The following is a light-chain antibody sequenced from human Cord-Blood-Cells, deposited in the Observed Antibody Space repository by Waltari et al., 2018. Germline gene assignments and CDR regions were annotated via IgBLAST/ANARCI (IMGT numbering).Light chain of an antibody. J-gene: IGLJ3*02. CDR2: EGS. Sequence: QSALTQPASVSGSPGQSITISCTGTSSDVGSYNLVSWYQQHTGKAPKLMIYEGSKRPSGVSNRFSGSKSGNTASLTISGLQAEDEADYYCCSYAGSRRVFGGGTKLTVL. CDR1: SSDVGSYNL. CDR3: CSYAGSRRV. V-gene: IGLV2-23*01.